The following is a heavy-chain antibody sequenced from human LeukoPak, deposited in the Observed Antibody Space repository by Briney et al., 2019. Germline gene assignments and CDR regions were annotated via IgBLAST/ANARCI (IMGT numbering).Heavy chain of an antibody. V-gene: IGHV3-48*03. J-gene: IGHJ4*02. CDR3: ARVLRYFDWLSATLDY. D-gene: IGHD3-9*01. CDR1: GFTFSSYE. CDR2: ISSSGSTI. Sequence: GGSLRLSCAATGFTFSSYEMNWVRQAPGKGLEWVSYISSSGSTIYYADSVKGRFTISRDNAKNSLYLQMNSLRAEDTAVHYCARVLRYFDWLSATLDYWGQGTLVTVS.